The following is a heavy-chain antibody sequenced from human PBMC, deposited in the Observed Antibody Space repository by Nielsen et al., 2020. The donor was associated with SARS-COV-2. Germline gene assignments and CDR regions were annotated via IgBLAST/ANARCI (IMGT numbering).Heavy chain of an antibody. J-gene: IGHJ4*02. D-gene: IGHD5-24*01. V-gene: IGHV3-74*01. CDR3: ARVGTDG. Sequence: DSVKGRFTISRDNAKNTLYLQMNSLRAEDSAVYYCARVGTDGWGQGTLVTVSS.